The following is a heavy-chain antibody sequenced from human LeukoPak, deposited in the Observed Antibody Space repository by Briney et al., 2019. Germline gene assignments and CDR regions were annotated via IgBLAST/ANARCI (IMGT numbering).Heavy chain of an antibody. CDR2: ISYSGTT. CDR3: ARDRGNYFDY. D-gene: IGHD6-13*01. CDR1: GDSISSYY. V-gene: IGHV4-59*01. J-gene: IGHJ4*02. Sequence: PSETLSLTCSVSGDSISSYYWHWIRQPPGKGLEWIGYISYSGTTNYNPSLKSRVTISVAPSKNQFSLKLRSVTAPDTAVYYCARDRGNYFDYWGQGTLVTVSS.